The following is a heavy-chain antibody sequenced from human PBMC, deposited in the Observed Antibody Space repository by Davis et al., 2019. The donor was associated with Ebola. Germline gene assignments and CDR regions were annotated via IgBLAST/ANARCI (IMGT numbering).Heavy chain of an antibody. D-gene: IGHD2-15*01. V-gene: IGHV3-9*01. CDR1: GFTFDDYA. CDR3: AKGYCSGGSCYSGWFDP. CDR2: ISWNSGSI. J-gene: IGHJ5*02. Sequence: PGGSLRLSCAASGFTFDDYAMHWVRQAPGKGLEWVSGISWNSGSIGYADSVKGRFTISRDNAKNSLYLQMNSLRAEDTALYYCAKGYCSGGSCYSGWFDPWGQGTPVTVSS.